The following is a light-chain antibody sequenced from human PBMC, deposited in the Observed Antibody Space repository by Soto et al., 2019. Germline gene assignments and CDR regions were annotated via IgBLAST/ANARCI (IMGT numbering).Light chain of an antibody. Sequence: IVLPQSQATMSLSPGERATLSCGASERVSSSYVAWYQMKAGLAPRLLIHDTSTRASGIPDRFRGSKSGTDFTLTIRGLEPEDAARYYCQQYGSSPLTFGQRTRLEI. CDR2: DTS. J-gene: IGKJ5*01. V-gene: IGKV3D-20*01. CDR1: ERVSSSY. CDR3: QQYGSSPLT.